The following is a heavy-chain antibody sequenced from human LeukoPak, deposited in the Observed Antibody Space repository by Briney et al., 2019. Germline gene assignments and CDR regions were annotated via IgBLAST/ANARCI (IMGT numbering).Heavy chain of an antibody. CDR1: GFTFSDYY. Sequence: GGSLRLSCAASGFTFSDYYMNWVRQAPGKGLKWVSYISSTGSYTKYADSVKGRFTISRDNAKNSLYLQMNSLRAEDTAVYYCVSFYETYWGRGTLVTVSS. D-gene: IGHD2/OR15-2a*01. CDR3: VSFYETY. CDR2: ISSTGSYT. J-gene: IGHJ4*02. V-gene: IGHV3-11*06.